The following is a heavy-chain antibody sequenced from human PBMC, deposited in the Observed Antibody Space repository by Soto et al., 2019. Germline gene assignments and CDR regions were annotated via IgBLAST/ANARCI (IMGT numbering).Heavy chain of an antibody. J-gene: IGHJ4*02. D-gene: IGHD1-1*01. CDR3: ARWRYADY. CDR1: GYAFTTYG. V-gene: IGHV1-18*01. CDR2: ISAHNGNT. Sequence: QVHLVQSGAEVKKPGASVKVSCKGSGYAFTTYGITWVRQAPGQGLEWMGWISAHNGNTNYAQKLQGRVTVTRDTSTSTAYMELRRFRSDVPSVYYRARWRYADYWGQRALVTVSS.